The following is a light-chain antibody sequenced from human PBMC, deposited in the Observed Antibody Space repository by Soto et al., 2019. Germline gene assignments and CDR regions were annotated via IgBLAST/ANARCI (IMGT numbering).Light chain of an antibody. CDR2: DAS. Sequence: DIQMTQSPSTLSASVGDRVTITCRASQSISSWLAWYQQKPGKAPRLLIYDASSLESGVPSRFSGSGSGTEFTLTINSLQADDFATYYCQQHNSFSITFGQGTLLEIK. J-gene: IGKJ5*01. CDR1: QSISSW. CDR3: QQHNSFSIT. V-gene: IGKV1-5*01.